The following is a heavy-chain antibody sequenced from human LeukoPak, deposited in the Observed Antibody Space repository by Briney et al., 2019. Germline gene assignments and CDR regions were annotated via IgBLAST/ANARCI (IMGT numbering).Heavy chain of an antibody. CDR2: ISYDGSNK. J-gene: IGHJ4*02. CDR3: AKDSYYDSSGYYSVFDY. CDR1: GFTFSSYG. D-gene: IGHD3-22*01. Sequence: GRSLRLSCAASGFTFSSYGMHWVRQAPGKGLEWVAVISYDGSNKYYADPVKGRFTISRDNSKNTLYLQMNSLRAEDTAVYYCAKDSYYDSSGYYSVFDYWGQGTLVTVSS. V-gene: IGHV3-30*18.